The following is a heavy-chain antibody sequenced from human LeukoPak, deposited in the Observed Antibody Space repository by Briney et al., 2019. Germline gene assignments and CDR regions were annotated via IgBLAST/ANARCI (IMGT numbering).Heavy chain of an antibody. CDR3: AREGGFCTNSVCYSYWYFDL. J-gene: IGHJ2*01. D-gene: IGHD2-8*01. CDR1: GFTFSSYA. V-gene: IGHV3-30-3*01. CDR2: ISYDGSNK. Sequence: GRSLRLSCAASGFTFSSYAMHWVRQAPGKGLEWVAFISYDGSNKFYVDSVKGRFTISRDNSKNTLYLQMNSLRAEDTAVSYCAREGGFCTNSVCYSYWYFDLWGRGTLVTVSS.